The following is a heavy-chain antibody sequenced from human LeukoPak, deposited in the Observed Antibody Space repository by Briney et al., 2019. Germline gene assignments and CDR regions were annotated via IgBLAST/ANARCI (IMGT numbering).Heavy chain of an antibody. CDR2: INPSGGST. J-gene: IGHJ4*02. CDR3: ASALKRGSAGTLIDH. Sequence: ASVKVSCKASGYTFTSYYMHWVRQAPGQGLEWMGIINPSGGSTSYAQKFQDRVTMTRNTSISTACLELSSLGSEDTAMYYCASALKRGSAGTLIDHWGQGTLVTVSS. CDR1: GYTFTSYY. D-gene: IGHD6-13*01. V-gene: IGHV1-46*01.